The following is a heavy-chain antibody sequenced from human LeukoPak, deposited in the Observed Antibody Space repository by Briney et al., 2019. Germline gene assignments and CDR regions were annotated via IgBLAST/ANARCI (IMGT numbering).Heavy chain of an antibody. Sequence: GWSLRLSCAASVFTFSSYSMNWVRQAPGKGLEWVSSISSISSYIYYAASVKGRFTISRDNAKNSLYLQMDSLRARDPAADYWSRIPSWDTAMAAGDYWGQGTLVTVSS. CDR1: VFTFSSYS. V-gene: IGHV3-21*01. J-gene: IGHJ4*02. CDR3: SRIPSWDTAMAAGDY. D-gene: IGHD5-18*01. CDR2: ISSISSYI.